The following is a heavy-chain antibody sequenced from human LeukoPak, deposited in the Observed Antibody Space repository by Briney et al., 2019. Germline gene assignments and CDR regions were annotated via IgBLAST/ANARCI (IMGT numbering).Heavy chain of an antibody. CDR3: ARQRPVAARPDY. Sequence: ASETLSLTCTVSGGSISSSSYFWGWIRQPPGKGLEWIGSIYYSGSTYYNPSLKSRVTLSVDTSKNQFSLKLSSVTAADTAVYYCARQRPVAARPDYWGQGTLVTVSS. D-gene: IGHD6-6*01. CDR2: IYYSGST. V-gene: IGHV4-39*01. J-gene: IGHJ4*02. CDR1: GGSISSSSYF.